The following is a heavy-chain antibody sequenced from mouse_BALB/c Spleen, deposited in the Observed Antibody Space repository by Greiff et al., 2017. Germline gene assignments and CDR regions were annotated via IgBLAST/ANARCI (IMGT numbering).Heavy chain of an antibody. V-gene: IGHV14-3*02. CDR2: IDPANGNT. J-gene: IGHJ3*01. Sequence: EVQLQQSGAELVKPGASVKLSCTASGFNIKDNYMHWVKQRPEQGLEWIGRIDPANGNTKYDPKFQGKATITADTSSNTAYLQLSSLTSEDTAVYYCARSEFAYWGQGTLVTVSA. CDR3: ARSEFAY. CDR1: GFNIKDNY.